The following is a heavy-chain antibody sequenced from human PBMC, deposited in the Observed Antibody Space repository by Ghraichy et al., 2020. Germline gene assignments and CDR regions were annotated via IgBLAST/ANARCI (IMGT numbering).Heavy chain of an antibody. CDR1: RFTFSNYA. Sequence: GGSLRLSCAASRFTFSNYAMSWVRQALGKGLEWVSTIDGSGINTYYIDSVKGRFTISRDNSKNTLYLQMNGLRVEDTATYYCAKVASQVTVTYSSSLDYWGQGTLVAVSS. V-gene: IGHV3-23*01. CDR2: IDGSGINT. CDR3: AKVASQVTVTYSSSLDY. J-gene: IGHJ4*02. D-gene: IGHD4-11*01.